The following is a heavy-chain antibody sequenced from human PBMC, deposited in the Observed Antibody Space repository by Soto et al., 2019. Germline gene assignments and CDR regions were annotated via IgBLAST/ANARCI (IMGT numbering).Heavy chain of an antibody. Sequence: SLRLSCAASGFTFSSYGMHWVRQAPGKGLEWVAVIWYDGSNKYYADSVKGRFTISRDNSKNTLYLQMNSLRAEGTAVYYCARDTYYYGSGSHPFVYWGPGTLVTVSS. CDR2: IWYDGSNK. J-gene: IGHJ4*02. V-gene: IGHV3-33*01. CDR1: GFTFSSYG. CDR3: ARDTYYYGSGSHPFVY. D-gene: IGHD3-10*01.